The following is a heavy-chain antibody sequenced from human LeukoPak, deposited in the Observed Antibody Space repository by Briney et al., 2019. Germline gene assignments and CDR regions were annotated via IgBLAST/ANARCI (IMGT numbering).Heavy chain of an antibody. V-gene: IGHV1-24*01. D-gene: IGHD3-10*01. Sequence: GASVKVSCKVSGYTLTELSMHWVRQAPGKGLEWMGGFDPEDGETIYAQKFQGRVTMTEDTSTDTAYMELSSLRSEDTAVYYCATGLPPLLWFGESSGYWGQGTLVTVSS. CDR2: FDPEDGET. CDR3: ATGLPPLLWFGESSGY. J-gene: IGHJ4*02. CDR1: GYTLTELS.